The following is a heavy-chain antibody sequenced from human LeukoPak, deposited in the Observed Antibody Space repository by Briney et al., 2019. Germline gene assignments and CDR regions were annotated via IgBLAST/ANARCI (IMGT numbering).Heavy chain of an antibody. CDR2: FYHSGST. J-gene: IGHJ3*02. CDR1: GGFNTHYY. D-gene: IGHD3-10*01. CDR3: ARRGVRGANAFDI. Sequence: PSETLSLTCSVSGGFNTHYYWSWIRQPPGKGLEWIGYFYHSGSTNYNPSLKSRVTISVDTSKNQFSLKLSSVTAADTAVYYCARRGVRGANAFDIWGQGTMVTVSS. V-gene: IGHV4-59*08.